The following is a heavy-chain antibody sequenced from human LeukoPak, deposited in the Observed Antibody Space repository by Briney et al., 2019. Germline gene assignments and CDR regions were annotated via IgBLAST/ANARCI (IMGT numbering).Heavy chain of an antibody. J-gene: IGHJ5*02. Sequence: GGSLRLSCAASGFTFSDYYMSWIRQAPGKGLEWVSYISSSGSTIYYADSVKGRFTISRDNAKNSLYLQMNSPRAEDTAVYYCARSGYVRFLEWLLNWFDPWGQGTLVTVSS. D-gene: IGHD3-3*01. CDR2: ISSSGSTI. CDR3: ARSGYVRFLEWLLNWFDP. V-gene: IGHV3-11*01. CDR1: GFTFSDYY.